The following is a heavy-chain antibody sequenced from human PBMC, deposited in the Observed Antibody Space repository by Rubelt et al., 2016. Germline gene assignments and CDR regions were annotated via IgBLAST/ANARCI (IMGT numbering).Heavy chain of an antibody. J-gene: IGHJ3*02. CDR2: INAGNGNT. V-gene: IGHV1-3*01. CDR3: ARSGSTYGGNVPPAFDI. CDR1: GYTFTSYA. Sequence: QVQLVQSGAEVKKPGASVKVSCKASGYTFTSYAMHWVRQAPGQRLEWMGWINAGNGNTKYSQKFQGRVTITRDTSASTAYMELSSLRSEEAAVYYCARSGSTYGGNVPPAFDIWGQGTMVTVSS. D-gene: IGHD4-23*01.